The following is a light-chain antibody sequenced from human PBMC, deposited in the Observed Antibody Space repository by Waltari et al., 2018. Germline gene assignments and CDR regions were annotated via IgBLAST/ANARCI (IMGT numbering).Light chain of an antibody. CDR1: QGINNF. V-gene: IGKV1-9*01. J-gene: IGKJ1*01. CDR3: QQLSDYPRT. Sequence: DIQLTQSPSLLSASVRDRVTITCRARQGINNFLAWYQQRPGNTPKFLIYAASPLQSGVPSRFSGSGSGTEFTLTVSSLQPEDFATYYCQQLSDYPRTFGQGTKVEIK. CDR2: AAS.